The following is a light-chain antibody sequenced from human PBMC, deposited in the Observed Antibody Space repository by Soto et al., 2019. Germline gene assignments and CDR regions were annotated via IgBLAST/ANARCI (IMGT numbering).Light chain of an antibody. CDR2: DAS. J-gene: IGKJ4*01. CDR1: QSVSSY. V-gene: IGKV3-11*01. Sequence: EIVLTQSPATLSLSPGERATLSCRASQSVSSYLAWYQRKPGQAPRLLIYDASNRATGVPARFSGSGSGPDVTLTISGLEPEDFAVYYCQQRSNWPLTFGGGAKVEI. CDR3: QQRSNWPLT.